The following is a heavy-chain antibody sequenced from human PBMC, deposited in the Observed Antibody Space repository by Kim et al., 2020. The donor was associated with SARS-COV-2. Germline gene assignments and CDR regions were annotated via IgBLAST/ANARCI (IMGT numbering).Heavy chain of an antibody. D-gene: IGHD5-18*01. V-gene: IGHV4-34*01. CDR2: INHSGST. Sequence: SETLSLTCAVYGGSFSGYYWSWIRQPPGKGLEWIGEINHSGSTNYNPSLKSRVTISVDTSKNQFSLKLSSVTAADTAVYYCASLKVDTAMVEVIFDYWGQGTLVTVSS. J-gene: IGHJ4*02. CDR1: GGSFSGYY. CDR3: ASLKVDTAMVEVIFDY.